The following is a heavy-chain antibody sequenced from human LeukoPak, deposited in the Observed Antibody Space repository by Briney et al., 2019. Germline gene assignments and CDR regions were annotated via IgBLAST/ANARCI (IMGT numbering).Heavy chain of an antibody. CDR1: GGSISRYY. J-gene: IGHJ4*02. CDR3: ASDSWGMFYFDY. V-gene: IGHV4-59*01. CDR2: LYYSGST. Sequence: SETLSLTCTVSGGSISRYYWSWIRQPPGQGLEWIGYLYYSGSTSYNPSLKSRVTMSKDTSKNQFSLKMTCVTAADTAVYYCASDSWGMFYFDYWGQGTLVTVSS. D-gene: IGHD3-16*01.